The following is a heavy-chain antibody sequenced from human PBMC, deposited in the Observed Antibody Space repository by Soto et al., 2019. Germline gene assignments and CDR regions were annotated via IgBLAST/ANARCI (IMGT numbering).Heavy chain of an antibody. CDR3: VRHTRSGCSSTSCYSDV. J-gene: IGHJ6*02. D-gene: IGHD2-2*01. CDR1: GGSISSSSYY. Sequence: SETLSLTCNVPGGSISSSSYYWGWIRQPPGKGLEWIGSIYYSGSTYYNPSLKSRVTISVDTSKNQFSLKLSSVTAADTAVYYCVRHTRSGCSSTSCYSDVWGQGTTVTVSS. V-gene: IGHV4-39*01. CDR2: IYYSGST.